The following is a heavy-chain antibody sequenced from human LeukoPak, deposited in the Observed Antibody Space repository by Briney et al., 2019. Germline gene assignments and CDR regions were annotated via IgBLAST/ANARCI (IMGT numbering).Heavy chain of an antibody. CDR2: IWYDGSNK. V-gene: IGHV3-33*01. J-gene: IGHJ6*03. D-gene: IGHD6-13*01. CDR3: ARDSDSSSWNDRRYYYYMDV. Sequence: PGRSLRLSCAASGFTFSSYGMHWVRQAPGKGLEWVAVIWYDGSNKYYADSVKGRFTISRDNSKNTLYLQMNSLRAEDTAVYYCARDSDSSSWNDRRYYYYMDVWGKGTTVTVSS. CDR1: GFTFSSYG.